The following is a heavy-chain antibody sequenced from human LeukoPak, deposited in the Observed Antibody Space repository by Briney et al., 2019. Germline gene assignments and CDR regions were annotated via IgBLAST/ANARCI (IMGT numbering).Heavy chain of an antibody. J-gene: IGHJ4*02. CDR2: IYYSGST. D-gene: IGHD5-18*01. V-gene: IGHV4-59*01. Sequence: SETLSLTCTVSGGSISSYYWSWIRQPPGKGLEWIGYIYYSGSTNYNPSLKSRVTISVDTSKNQFSLKLSSVTAADTAVYYCARDNRGRGYSYGMDYWGQGTLVTVSS. CDR3: ARDNRGRGYSYGMDY. CDR1: GGSISSYY.